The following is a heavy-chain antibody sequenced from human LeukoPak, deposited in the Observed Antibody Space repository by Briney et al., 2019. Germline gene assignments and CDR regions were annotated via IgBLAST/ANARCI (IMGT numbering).Heavy chain of an antibody. CDR1: GYTFTSYN. CDR2: MNPNSGNT. D-gene: IGHD3-16*01. J-gene: IGHJ1*01. V-gene: IGHV1-8*01. CDR3: ARGMTTFHGYFQH. Sequence: ASVKVSCKASGYTFTSYNINWVRQATGQGLEWMGWMNPNSGNTGYAQKFQGRVTMTRNTSISTAYMELSSLRSEDTAVYYCARGMTTFHGYFQHWGQGTLVTVSS.